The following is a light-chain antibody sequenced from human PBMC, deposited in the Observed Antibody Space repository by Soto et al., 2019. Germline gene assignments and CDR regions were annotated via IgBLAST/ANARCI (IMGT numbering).Light chain of an antibody. CDR2: DAS. V-gene: IGKV1-33*01. J-gene: IGKJ4*01. CDR1: QDISNY. CDR3: QQYDNLLIT. Sequence: DIQMTQSPSSLSASVGDRVTITCQASQDISNYLNWYQQKPGKGPKLLIYDASNLETGVPSRFSGSGSGTDFTFTISSRQPEDMATYYCQQYDNLLITFGGGTKVEIK.